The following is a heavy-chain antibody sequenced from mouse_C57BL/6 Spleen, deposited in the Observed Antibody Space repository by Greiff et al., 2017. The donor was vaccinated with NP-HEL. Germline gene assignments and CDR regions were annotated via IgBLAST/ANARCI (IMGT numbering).Heavy chain of an antibody. CDR1: GYTFTSYW. CDR2: IYPGSGST. V-gene: IGHV1-55*01. CDR3: ARIYYDYEGYFDY. Sequence: VQLQQPGAELVKPGASVKMSCKASGYTFTSYWITWVKQRPGQGLEWIGDIYPGSGSTTYNEKFKSKATLTVDTSSSTAYMQLSSLTSEDSAVYYGARIYYDYEGYFDYWGQGTTLTGSS. J-gene: IGHJ2*01. D-gene: IGHD2-4*01.